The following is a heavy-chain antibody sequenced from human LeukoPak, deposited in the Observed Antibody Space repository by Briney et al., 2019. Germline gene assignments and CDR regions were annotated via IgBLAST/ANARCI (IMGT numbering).Heavy chain of an antibody. CDR1: GGTFSSYA. Sequence: SVKVSCKASGGTFSSYAISWVRQAPGQWLEWMGGIIPIFGTANYAQKFQGRVTITTDESTSTAYMELSSLRSEDTAVYYCGPGYYDSSGYRDAFDIWGQGTMVTVSS. CDR2: IIPIFGTA. V-gene: IGHV1-69*05. J-gene: IGHJ3*02. CDR3: GPGYYDSSGYRDAFDI. D-gene: IGHD3-22*01.